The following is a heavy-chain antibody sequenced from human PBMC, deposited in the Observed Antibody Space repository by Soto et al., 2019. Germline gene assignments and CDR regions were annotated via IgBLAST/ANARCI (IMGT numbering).Heavy chain of an antibody. Sequence: GGSLRLSCAASGFTFSDYYMSWIHQAPGKGLEWVSYISSSGSTIYYADSVKGRFTISRDNAKNSLYLQVNSLRAEDTAVYYCARDRVVVVPAAMSRQQNYYYYGMDVWGQGTTVTVYS. D-gene: IGHD2-2*01. CDR1: GFTFSDYY. CDR3: ARDRVVVVPAAMSRQQNYYYYGMDV. V-gene: IGHV3-11*01. CDR2: ISSSGSTI. J-gene: IGHJ6*02.